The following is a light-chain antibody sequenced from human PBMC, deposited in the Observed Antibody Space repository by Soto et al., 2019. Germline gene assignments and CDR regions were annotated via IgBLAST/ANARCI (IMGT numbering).Light chain of an antibody. Sequence: DIQLTQSPSFLSASVGDRVTITCRASQGISSDLAWYQQKPGKAPKLLIYGASTLQSGVPSRFSGSGSGTEITLTISSLQPEDFATYHCQQLNSYPFTFGGGTKVEIK. CDR2: GAS. J-gene: IGKJ4*01. CDR3: QQLNSYPFT. V-gene: IGKV1-9*01. CDR1: QGISSD.